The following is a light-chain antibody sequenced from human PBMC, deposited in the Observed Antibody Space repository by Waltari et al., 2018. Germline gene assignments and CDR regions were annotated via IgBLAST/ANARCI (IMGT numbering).Light chain of an antibody. V-gene: IGLV2-14*01. Sequence: QSALTQPASVSGSPGQSITISRPGTRRDVGAYTYVSRYQQHPGKAPKVMIYDVNSRPSGVSNRFSGSKSGNTASLTISGLQAEDEADYYCSSYTSSNTLVVFGGGTKLTVL. J-gene: IGLJ2*01. CDR3: SSYTSSNTLVV. CDR2: DVN. CDR1: RRDVGAYTY.